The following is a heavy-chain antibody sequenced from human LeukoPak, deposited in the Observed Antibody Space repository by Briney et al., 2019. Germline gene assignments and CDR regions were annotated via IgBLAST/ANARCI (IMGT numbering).Heavy chain of an antibody. D-gene: IGHD4/OR15-4a*01. J-gene: IGHJ4*02. V-gene: IGHV3-21*01. CDR2: IGTDGSYI. CDR1: GFTVSSQN. CDR3: ARDRNWCPDY. Sequence: GRSLRLSCAASGFTVSSQNMKWVRQDPMKGLEWVSSIGTDGSYIYYADSVQGRFTISRDNAKNSLYLQMNSLTAEDTAVYYCARDRNWCPDYWGQGTLVSVSS.